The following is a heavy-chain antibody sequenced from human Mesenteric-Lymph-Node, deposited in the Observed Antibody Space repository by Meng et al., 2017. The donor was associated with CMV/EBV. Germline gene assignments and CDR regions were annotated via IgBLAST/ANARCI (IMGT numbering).Heavy chain of an antibody. CDR3: AKDLPLTIFGVVINKSAMDV. V-gene: IGHV3-30-3*01. D-gene: IGHD3-3*01. Sequence: GESLKISCAASGFTFSSYAMHWVRQAPGKGLEWVAVISYDGSNKYYADSVKGRFTISRDNSKNTLYLQMNSLRAEDTAVFYCAKDLPLTIFGVVINKSAMDVWGQGTTVTVSS. CDR1: GFTFSSYA. CDR2: ISYDGSNK. J-gene: IGHJ6*02.